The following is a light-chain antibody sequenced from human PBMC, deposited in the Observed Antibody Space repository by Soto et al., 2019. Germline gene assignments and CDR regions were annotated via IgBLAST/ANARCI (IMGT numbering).Light chain of an antibody. Sequence: DIQMTQSPSSLSASVGDRITITCQASQDISTSLNWFQHKPGKAPKLLITDASNLLIGVPSRFSGSGSGTDFTFTITSLQPEDIGTYYCQQYGDLPRTFGQGSKLEI. CDR3: QQYGDLPRT. CDR1: QDISTS. CDR2: DAS. J-gene: IGKJ2*01. V-gene: IGKV1-33*01.